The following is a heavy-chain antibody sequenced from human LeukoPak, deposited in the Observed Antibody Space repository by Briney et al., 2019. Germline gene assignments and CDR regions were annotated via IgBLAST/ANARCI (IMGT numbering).Heavy chain of an antibody. J-gene: IGHJ4*02. Sequence: SETLSLTCTVSGGSISSYYWSWIRQPAGKGLEWIGRIYTSGSTNYNPSLKSRVTMSVDTSKNQFSLKLSSVTAADTAVYYCARDFAYFRAISDYYGSGKHYYFDYWGQGTLVTVSS. D-gene: IGHD3-10*01. CDR2: IYTSGST. CDR3: ARDFAYFRAISDYYGSGKHYYFDY. V-gene: IGHV4-4*07. CDR1: GGSISSYY.